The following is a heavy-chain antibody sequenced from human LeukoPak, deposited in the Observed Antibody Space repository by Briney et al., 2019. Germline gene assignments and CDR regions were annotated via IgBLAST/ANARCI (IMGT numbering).Heavy chain of an antibody. V-gene: IGHV3-30*18. CDR3: VKDSGVAAAGSIDP. D-gene: IGHD6-13*01. Sequence: GGSLRLSCAASGFIFSNYAMHWVRQAPGKGLEWAAVVSNGGMTKYYVDSVKGRFTISRDNSKNTVYLQMNSLRPEDTAVYFCVKDSGVAAAGSIDPWGQGILVTVSS. CDR1: GFIFSNYA. J-gene: IGHJ5*02. CDR2: VSNGGMTK.